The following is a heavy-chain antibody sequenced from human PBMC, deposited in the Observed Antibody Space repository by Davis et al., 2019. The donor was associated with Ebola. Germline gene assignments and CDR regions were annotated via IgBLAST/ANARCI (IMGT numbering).Heavy chain of an antibody. Sequence: SSPTLVKPTATVTLTCTVSGLSLSNVAKGLSWIRQPPGRALEWLAHIVVNEENSIEKRSSNSSLKTRLTISRDTSRSHVVLTMTNMDPKKTATYFCARPHYVYIEYSGDRNWFDSWGHGTLVTVSS. CDR2: IVVNEENSIEKR. D-gene: IGHD2/OR15-2a*01. CDR1: GLSLSNVAKG. V-gene: IGHV2-26*01. CDR3: ARPHYVYIEYSGDRNWFDS. J-gene: IGHJ5*01.